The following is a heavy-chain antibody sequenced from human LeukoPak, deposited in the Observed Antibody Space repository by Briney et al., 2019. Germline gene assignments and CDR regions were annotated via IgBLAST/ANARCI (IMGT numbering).Heavy chain of an antibody. CDR1: GFAFSSYN. CDR3: ARNPIDY. Sequence: GGSLRLSCAASGFAFSSYNMNWVRLAPGKGLEWVSYISSSSSTIYYTDSVKGRFTISRDNAKNSLYLQMNSLRAEDTAVYYCARNPIDYWGQGTLVTVSS. J-gene: IGHJ4*02. V-gene: IGHV3-48*01. CDR2: ISSSSSTI.